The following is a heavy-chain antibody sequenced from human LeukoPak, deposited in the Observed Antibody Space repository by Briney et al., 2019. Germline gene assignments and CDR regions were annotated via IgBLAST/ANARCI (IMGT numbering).Heavy chain of an antibody. CDR2: MNHSGST. CDR3: ARSTLLGDYDFWSGYYATPFDY. V-gene: IGHV4-34*01. Sequence: PSETLSLTCAVYGGSFCGYYWSWIRQPPGKGLEWIGEMNHSGSTTYNLSLKSRVTISVDTSKNQSSLTMRSVTAADTAVYYCARSTLLGDYDFWSGYYATPFDYWGQGTLVTVSS. J-gene: IGHJ4*02. D-gene: IGHD3-3*01. CDR1: GGSFCGYY.